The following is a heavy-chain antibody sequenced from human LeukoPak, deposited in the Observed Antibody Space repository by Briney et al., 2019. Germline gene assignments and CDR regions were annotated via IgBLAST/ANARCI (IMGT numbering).Heavy chain of an antibody. V-gene: IGHV4-4*07. CDR2: IYTSGTT. CDR1: GGSISVYY. CDR3: ARGPTTVTRAFDY. Sequence: SETLSLTCTVSGGSISVYYWSWIRQPAGKGLEWIGRIYTSGTTHYDPSLKSRVTTSVDTSKNQFSLKLRSVTAADTAVYYCARGPTTVTRAFDYWGQGILVTVSS. J-gene: IGHJ4*02. D-gene: IGHD4-17*01.